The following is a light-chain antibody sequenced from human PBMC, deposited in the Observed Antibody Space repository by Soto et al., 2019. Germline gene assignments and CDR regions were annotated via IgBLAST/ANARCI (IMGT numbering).Light chain of an antibody. Sequence: EIVMTQSPATLSVSAGDRATPSCRASESVTSSLAWYQQKPGQPPRLLIYAASTRATDVPARFSGRGSETEFTLTISSLQSEDFAVYFCQQYNIWPLWTFGQGTKVDI. CDR1: ESVTSS. CDR3: QQYNIWPLWT. J-gene: IGKJ1*01. V-gene: IGKV3-15*01. CDR2: AAS.